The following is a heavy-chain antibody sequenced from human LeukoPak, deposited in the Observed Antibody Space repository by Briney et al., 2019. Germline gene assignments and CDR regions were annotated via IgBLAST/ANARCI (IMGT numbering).Heavy chain of an antibody. CDR3: ARERAMAHALDY. CDR2: ISAYNGNT. D-gene: IGHD5-18*01. Sequence: TRGESLKISCKASGYTFTSYGISWVRQAPGQGLEWMGWISAYNGNTNYAQKLQGRVTMTTDTSTSTAYMELRSLRSDNTAVYYCARERAMAHALDYWGQGTLVTVSS. J-gene: IGHJ4*02. CDR1: GYTFTSYG. V-gene: IGHV1-18*01.